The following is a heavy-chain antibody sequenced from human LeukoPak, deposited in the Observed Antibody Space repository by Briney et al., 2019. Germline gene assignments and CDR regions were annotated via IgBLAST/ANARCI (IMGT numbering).Heavy chain of an antibody. CDR1: GDSISSYY. CDR2: IYYSGST. D-gene: IGHD6-13*01. V-gene: IGHV4-59*01. Sequence: PSGTLSLTCTVSGDSISSYYWSWIRQPPGKGLEWIGYIYYSGSTNYNPSLKSRVTISIDTSKNRFSLKLNSVTPADTALYYCARGGPSTLDWGQGTLVTVSS. J-gene: IGHJ4*02. CDR3: ARGGPSTLD.